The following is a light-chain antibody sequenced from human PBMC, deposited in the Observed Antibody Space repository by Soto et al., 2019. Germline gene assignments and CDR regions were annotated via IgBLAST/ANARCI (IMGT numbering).Light chain of an antibody. CDR2: GAS. Sequence: IVLTLSTATLSVSPGKSATLFCRAIQSISSSKLAWYQQSPRQAPRLVLYGASNRATGIPARFSGSGSATEFTPTISSLQSEDFAVYYCQQYNNWPPYTFGQGTKVDIK. CDR3: QQYNNWPPYT. J-gene: IGKJ2*01. V-gene: IGKV3-15*01. CDR1: QSISSS.